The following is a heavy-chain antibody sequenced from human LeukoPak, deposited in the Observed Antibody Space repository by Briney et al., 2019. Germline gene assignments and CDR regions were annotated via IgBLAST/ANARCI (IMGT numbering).Heavy chain of an antibody. J-gene: IGHJ4*02. CDR3: ARHVDYYDSSGSPFDY. V-gene: IGHV4-59*08. Sequence: SSETLSLTCTVSGGSISSYYWSWIRQPPGKGLEWIGYIYYSGSTNYNPSLKSRVTISVDTSKNQFSLKLSSVTAADTAVYYCARHVDYYDSSGSPFDYWGQGTLVTVSS. CDR2: IYYSGST. D-gene: IGHD3-22*01. CDR1: GGSISSYY.